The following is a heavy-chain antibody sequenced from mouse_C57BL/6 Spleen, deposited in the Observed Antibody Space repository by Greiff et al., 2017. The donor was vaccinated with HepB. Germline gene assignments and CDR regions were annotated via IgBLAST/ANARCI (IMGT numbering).Heavy chain of an antibody. CDR3: ASGVYYGSSTYFDV. D-gene: IGHD1-1*01. J-gene: IGHJ1*03. V-gene: IGHV1-26*01. Sequence: EVQLQQSGPELVKPGASVKISCKASGYTFTDYYMNWVKQSHGKSLEWIGDINPNNGGTSYNQKFKGKATLTVDKSSSTAYMELRSLTSEDSAVYYCASGVYYGSSTYFDVWGTGTTVTVSS. CDR1: GYTFTDYY. CDR2: INPNNGGT.